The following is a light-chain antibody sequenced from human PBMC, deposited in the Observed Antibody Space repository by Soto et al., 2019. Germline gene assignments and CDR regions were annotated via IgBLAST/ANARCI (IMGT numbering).Light chain of an antibody. Sequence: IQITQHPSSLSASLGDRLTIPCLASRGISRYLNWYQQRPGKAPKLLSHAAYSLQSWVPSMFSGSGSRTDFTLTISSLPPEDLGTYYCQQSYTSPVTFGGGTKMDIK. CDR3: QQSYTSPVT. CDR1: RGISRY. J-gene: IGKJ4*01. V-gene: IGKV1-39*01. CDR2: AAY.